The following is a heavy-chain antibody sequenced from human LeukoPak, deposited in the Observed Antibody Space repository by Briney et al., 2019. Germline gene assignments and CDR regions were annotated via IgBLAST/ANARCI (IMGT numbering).Heavy chain of an antibody. V-gene: IGHV4-30-4*01. CDR2: IYYSGST. D-gene: IGHD5-12*01. CDR3: ARVYGGYGVFDY. Sequence: SETLSLTCTVSGGSISSGDYYWSWIRQPPGKGLEWIGYIYYSGSTYYNPSLKSRVTISVDTSKNQFSLKLSSVTAADTAVYYCARVYGGYGVFDYWAREPWSPSPQ. CDR1: GGSISSGDYY. J-gene: IGHJ4*02.